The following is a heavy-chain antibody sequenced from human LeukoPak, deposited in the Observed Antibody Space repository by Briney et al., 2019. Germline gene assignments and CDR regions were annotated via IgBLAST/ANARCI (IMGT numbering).Heavy chain of an antibody. D-gene: IGHD5-18*01. J-gene: IGHJ4*02. CDR3: AKEGDTAMVTAFDY. CDR1: GITLSNYG. V-gene: IGHV3-23*01. CDR2: ISGSGGST. Sequence: GGSLRLSCAVSGITLSNYGMSWVRQAPGKGLEWVSAISGSGGSTYYADSVKGRFTISRDNSKNTLYLQMNSLRVEDTAVYYCAKEGDTAMVTAFDYWGQGTLVTVSS.